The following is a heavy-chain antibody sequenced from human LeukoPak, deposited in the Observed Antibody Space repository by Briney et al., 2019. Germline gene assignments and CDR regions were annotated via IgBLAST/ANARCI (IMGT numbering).Heavy chain of an antibody. CDR1: GFPFNTYW. CDR2: ILNDGGST. D-gene: IGHD5-18*01. V-gene: IGHV3-74*01. Sequence: GGSLSLSFAASGFPFNTYWMHWVRQAPGEGPVWVAHILNDGGSTSYADSVKGRFIISRDNAKNTLSLQMNSLRAEDTAVYYCVRHNYGYDYWGQGTPVTVSS. CDR3: VRHNYGYDY. J-gene: IGHJ4*02.